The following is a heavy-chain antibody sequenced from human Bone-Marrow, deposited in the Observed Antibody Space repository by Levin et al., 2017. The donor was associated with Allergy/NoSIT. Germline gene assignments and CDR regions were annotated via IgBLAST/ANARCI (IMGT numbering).Heavy chain of an antibody. V-gene: IGHV3-30*18. Sequence: QPGGSLRLSCTASGFNFSDFAMHWVRQAPGQGLEWVAVTAYDGTDKCYADTVKGRFTISRDNSKNTVFLQMNRLRPEDTAVYYCAKGVGLVIDYWGQGTLVTVSS. CDR2: TAYDGTDK. CDR3: AKGVGLVIDY. J-gene: IGHJ4*02. D-gene: IGHD1-26*01. CDR1: GFNFSDFA.